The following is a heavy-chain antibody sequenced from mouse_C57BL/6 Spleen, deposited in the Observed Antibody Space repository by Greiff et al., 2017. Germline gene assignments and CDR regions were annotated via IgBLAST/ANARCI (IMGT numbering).Heavy chain of an antibody. D-gene: IGHD3-2*02. CDR2: IDPEDGET. CDR3: ARGGSSGPFAY. CDR1: GFNIKDYY. Sequence: DVKLQESGAELVKPGASVKLSCTASGFNIKDYYMHWVKQRTEQGLEWIGRIDPEDGETKYAPKFQGKATITADTSSNTAYLQLSSLTSEDTAVYYCARGGSSGPFAYWGQGTLVTVSA. V-gene: IGHV14-2*01. J-gene: IGHJ3*01.